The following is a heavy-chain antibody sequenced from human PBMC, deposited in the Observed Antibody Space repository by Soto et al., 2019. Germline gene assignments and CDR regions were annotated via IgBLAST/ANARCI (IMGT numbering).Heavy chain of an antibody. Sequence: SETLSLTCTVSGASISRYYWSWIRQSPGKGLEWIGYLYNTGSTIYNPSLKSRVTISVDTSKNQFSLKMNSVTAADTAVYYCARDLWGYCGTDCYPLDVWGQGTTVT. CDR2: LYNTGST. CDR3: ARDLWGYCGTDCYPLDV. D-gene: IGHD2-21*02. J-gene: IGHJ6*02. CDR1: GASISRYY. V-gene: IGHV4-59*01.